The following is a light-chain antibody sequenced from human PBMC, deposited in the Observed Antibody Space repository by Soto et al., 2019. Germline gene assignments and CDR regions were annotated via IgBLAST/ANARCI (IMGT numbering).Light chain of an antibody. Sequence: EIVLTQSPGTLSLSPGERATLSCRASQSVSSSYLAWYQQKPGQAPRLLIYGASSRATGIPDRFSGSGSGTDFTLTISRLEPEDFAVYYCKQYGSSLLTLGGGTKVNIK. CDR3: KQYGSSLLT. CDR1: QSVSSSY. V-gene: IGKV3-20*01. CDR2: GAS. J-gene: IGKJ4*01.